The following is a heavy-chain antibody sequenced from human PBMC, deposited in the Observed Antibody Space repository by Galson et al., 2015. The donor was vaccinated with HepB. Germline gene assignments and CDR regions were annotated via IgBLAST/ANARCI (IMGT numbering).Heavy chain of an antibody. V-gene: IGHV3-30*04. CDR1: GFFFSSYA. D-gene: IGHD3-10*01. J-gene: IGHJ4*02. CDR3: SRARGDYYNSGPAF. CDR2: ISYDGTHK. Sequence: SLRLSCAASGFFFSSYAMHWVRQAPGKGLEWVAVISYDGTHKYHADSENGRFTISRDNSNNTLYLLLNSLRPEDTAIYYCSRARGDYYNSGPAFWGQGTLVTVSS.